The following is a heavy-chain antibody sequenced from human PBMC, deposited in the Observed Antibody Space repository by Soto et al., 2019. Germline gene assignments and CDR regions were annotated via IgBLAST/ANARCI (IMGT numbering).Heavy chain of an antibody. D-gene: IGHD2-15*01. CDR1: GGSVSSGSYY. Sequence: QVQLQESGPGLVKPSETLSLTCTVSGGSVSSGSYYWSWIRQPPGKGLEWIGYIYYSGSTNYNPSLRSCGNLSEAASKNQFSLKLSCVTAADTAVYYCARAVRFSSQSDWFDPWGQGTLVTVSS. J-gene: IGHJ5*02. CDR2: IYYSGST. V-gene: IGHV4-61*01. CDR3: ARAVRFSSQSDWFDP.